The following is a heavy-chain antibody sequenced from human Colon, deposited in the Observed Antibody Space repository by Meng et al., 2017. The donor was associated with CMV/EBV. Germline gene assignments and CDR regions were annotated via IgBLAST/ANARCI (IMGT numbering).Heavy chain of an antibody. Sequence: SVKVSCKASGYTFTDYHLYWVRQVPGQGLEWMGRIIPILGIANYAQKFQGRVTITADKSTSTAYMELSSLRSEDTAVYYCARAGCSSTSSCWDWGQGTLVTVSS. V-gene: IGHV1-69*04. CDR3: ARAGCSSTSSCWD. D-gene: IGHD2-2*01. CDR1: GYTFTDYH. J-gene: IGHJ4*02. CDR2: IIPILGIA.